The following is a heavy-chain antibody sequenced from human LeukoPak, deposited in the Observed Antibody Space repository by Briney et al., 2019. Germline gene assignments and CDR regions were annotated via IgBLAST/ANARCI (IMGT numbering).Heavy chain of an antibody. Sequence: SETLSLTCTVSGGSISSYYWSWIRQPPGKGLEWIGYIYYSGSTNYNPSLKSRVTISVDTSKNQFSLKLSSVTAADTAVYYCARVRAIGSYYAFDIWGQGTMVTVSS. D-gene: IGHD1-26*01. CDR3: ARVRAIGSYYAFDI. CDR2: IYYSGST. J-gene: IGHJ3*02. CDR1: GGSISSYY. V-gene: IGHV4-59*01.